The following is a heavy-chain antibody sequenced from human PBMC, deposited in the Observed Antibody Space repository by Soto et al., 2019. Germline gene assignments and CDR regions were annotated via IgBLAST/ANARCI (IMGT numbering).Heavy chain of an antibody. V-gene: IGHV4-59*01. CDR2: IYYSGST. CDR3: ARMGQWLVPADYYYGMDV. CDR1: GGSISSYY. J-gene: IGHJ6*02. D-gene: IGHD6-19*01. Sequence: QVQLQESGPGLVKPSETLSLTCTVSGGSISSYYWSWIRQPPGKGLEWIGYIYYSGSTNYNPSLKSRVTISVDTSKNQFSLKRSSVTASDTAVYYCARMGQWLVPADYYYGMDVWGQGTTVTVSS.